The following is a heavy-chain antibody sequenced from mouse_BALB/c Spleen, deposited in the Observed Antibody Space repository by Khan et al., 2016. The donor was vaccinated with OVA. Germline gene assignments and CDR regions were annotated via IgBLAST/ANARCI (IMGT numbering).Heavy chain of an antibody. CDR3: ARPPYFSYVFDN. CDR1: GHTFTKYG. Sequence: QIQLVQSGPELKKPGETVKISCKASGHTFTKYGMNWVKQAPGKGLKWMGWINTYTGEPTYADDFNGRFAFSLETSASTAYLQINNLKNEDTATDFCARPPYFSYVFDNWGQGTSVTVSS. J-gene: IGHJ4*01. V-gene: IGHV9-3-1*01. CDR2: INTYTGEP. D-gene: IGHD2-10*01.